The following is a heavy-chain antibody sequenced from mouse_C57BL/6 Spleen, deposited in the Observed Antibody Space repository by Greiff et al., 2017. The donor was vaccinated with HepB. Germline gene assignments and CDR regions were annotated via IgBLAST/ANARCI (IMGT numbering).Heavy chain of an antibody. Sequence: VQGVESGAELVRPGASVKLSCKASGYTFTDYYINWVKQRPGQGLEWIARIYPGSGNTYYNEKFKGKATLTAEKSSSTAYMQLSSLTSEDSAVYFCARSNYGPPYYAMDYWGQGTSVTVSS. CDR1: GYTFTDYY. CDR3: ARSNYGPPYYAMDY. CDR2: IYPGSGNT. V-gene: IGHV1-76*01. J-gene: IGHJ4*01. D-gene: IGHD1-1*01.